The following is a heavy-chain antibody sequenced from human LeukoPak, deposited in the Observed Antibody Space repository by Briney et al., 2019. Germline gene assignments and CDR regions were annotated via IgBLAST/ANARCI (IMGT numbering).Heavy chain of an antibody. D-gene: IGHD5-24*01. Sequence: SETLSLTCTVSGYSISSGYYWGWIRQPPGKGLEWIGSIYHSGSTYHNPSLKSRVTISVDTSKNQFSLKLSSVTAADTAVYYCARDGGGYNHAMDYWGQGTLVTVSS. J-gene: IGHJ4*02. CDR1: GYSISSGYY. CDR2: IYHSGST. CDR3: ARDGGGYNHAMDY. V-gene: IGHV4-38-2*02.